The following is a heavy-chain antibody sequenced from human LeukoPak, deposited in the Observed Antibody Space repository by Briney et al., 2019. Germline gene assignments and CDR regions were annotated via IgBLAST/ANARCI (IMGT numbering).Heavy chain of an antibody. J-gene: IGHJ4*02. V-gene: IGHV1-2*02. CDR3: AILSWIQLWPVDY. Sequence: ASVNVSCKASGYAFTVYYIHWVRHAPGQGLEWMGWINPNSGRTNYAQKFQGRVTMTRDTSISTAYMELSRLRSDDTAVYYCAILSWIQLWPVDYWGQGTLVTVSS. D-gene: IGHD5-18*01. CDR2: INPNSGRT. CDR1: GYAFTVYY.